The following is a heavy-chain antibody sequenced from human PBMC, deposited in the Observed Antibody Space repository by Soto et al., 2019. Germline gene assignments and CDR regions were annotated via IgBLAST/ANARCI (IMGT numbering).Heavy chain of an antibody. CDR3: ARDKGPVRFLEWLDSNYYGMDV. V-gene: IGHV1-8*01. Sequence: VASVKVSCKASGYTFTSYDINWVRQATGQGLEWMGWMNPNSGNTGYAQKFQGRVTMTRNTSISTAYMELSSLRSEDTAVYYCARDKGPVRFLEWLDSNYYGMDVWGQGTTVTVSS. CDR2: MNPNSGNT. J-gene: IGHJ6*02. CDR1: GYTFTSYD. D-gene: IGHD3-3*01.